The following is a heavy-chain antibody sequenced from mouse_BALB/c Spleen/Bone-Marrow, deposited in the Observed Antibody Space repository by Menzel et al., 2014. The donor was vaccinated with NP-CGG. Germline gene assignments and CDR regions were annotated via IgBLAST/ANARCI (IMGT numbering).Heavy chain of an antibody. CDR2: INPSNGGT. D-gene: IGHD4-1*01. J-gene: IGHJ2*01. V-gene: IGHV1S81*02. CDR3: TRGRTWDFDY. Sequence: QVQLKESGAELVKPGASVKLSCKASGYTFTSYYMYWVKQRPGQGLEWIGEINPSNGGTNFNEKFKSRATLTVDKSPSTAYMQLSSLTSEDSAVYYCTRGRTWDFDYWGQGTTLTVSS. CDR1: GYTFTSYY.